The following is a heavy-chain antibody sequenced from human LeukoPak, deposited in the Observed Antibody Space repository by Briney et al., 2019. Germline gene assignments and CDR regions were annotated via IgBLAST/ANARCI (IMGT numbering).Heavy chain of an antibody. D-gene: IGHD4-17*01. CDR2: ISGSGGST. CDR3: AKSPYGDYSIDY. J-gene: IGHJ4*02. Sequence: GGSLRLSCAASGFTFSSYAKSWVRQAPGKGLEWVSAISGSGGSTYYADSVKGRFTISRDNSKNTLYLQMNSLRAEDTAVYYCAKSPYGDYSIDYWGQGTLVTVSS. V-gene: IGHV3-23*01. CDR1: GFTFSSYA.